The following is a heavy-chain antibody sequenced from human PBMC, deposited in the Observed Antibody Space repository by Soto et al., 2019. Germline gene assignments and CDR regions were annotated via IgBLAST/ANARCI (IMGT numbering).Heavy chain of an antibody. D-gene: IGHD6-6*01. V-gene: IGHV3-48*03. CDR3: ARDSRGGAARRPTFYY. CDR2: IGRSGETI. CDR1: GFTFSSFE. Sequence: QSGGSLRLSCVGSGFTFSSFEMNWVRQTPGKGLEWLSYIGRSGETIYYADSVKGRFTISRDNAKSSLFLQMNGLIDEDTGIYYCARDSRGGAARRPTFYYWGRGTLVTVSS. J-gene: IGHJ4*02.